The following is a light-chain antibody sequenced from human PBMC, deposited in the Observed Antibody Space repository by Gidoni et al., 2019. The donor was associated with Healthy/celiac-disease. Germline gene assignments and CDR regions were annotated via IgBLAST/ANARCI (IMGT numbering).Light chain of an antibody. CDR2: DAS. Sequence: EIVLTQSPATLSLSPGERATLSCRASQSVSSYLAWYQQKPGQAPRLLIYDASHRATGIPARFSGSGAGTDFTLTIISLEPEDFAVYYCQQRSNWPPKCSFGQGTKLEIK. J-gene: IGKJ2*04. V-gene: IGKV3-11*01. CDR1: QSVSSY. CDR3: QQRSNWPPKCS.